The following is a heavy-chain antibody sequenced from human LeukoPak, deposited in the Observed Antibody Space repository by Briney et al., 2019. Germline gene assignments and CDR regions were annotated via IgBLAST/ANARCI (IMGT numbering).Heavy chain of an antibody. D-gene: IGHD3-3*01. CDR3: ARGGRFGVVNNWFDP. Sequence: PSETLSLTCTVSGGSISSTSYYWGWIRQPPGEGLEWLGSINYSGSTFYNPSLKIRVTMSMDTSKNQFSLKLSSVTAADTAVYYCARGGRFGVVNNWFDPWGQGTLVTVSS. CDR2: INYSGST. J-gene: IGHJ5*02. CDR1: GGSISSTSYY. V-gene: IGHV4-39*01.